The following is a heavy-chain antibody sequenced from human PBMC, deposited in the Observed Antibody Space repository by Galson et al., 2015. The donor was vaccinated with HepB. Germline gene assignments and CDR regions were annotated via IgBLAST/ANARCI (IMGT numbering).Heavy chain of an antibody. D-gene: IGHD2-15*01. Sequence: SVKVSCKASGYTFTGYYMHWVRQAPGQGLEWMGWINPNSGGTNYAQKFQGRVTMTRDTSISTAYTELSRLRSDDTAVYYCARVDCSGGSCYYHDDAFDIWGQGTMVTVSS. CDR1: GYTFTGYY. CDR3: ARVDCSGGSCYYHDDAFDI. V-gene: IGHV1-2*02. CDR2: INPNSGGT. J-gene: IGHJ3*02.